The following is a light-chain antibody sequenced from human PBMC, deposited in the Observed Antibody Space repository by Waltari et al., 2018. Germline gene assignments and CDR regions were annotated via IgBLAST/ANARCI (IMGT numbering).Light chain of an antibody. V-gene: IGKV3-11*01. CDR1: QSVSSY. J-gene: IGKJ3*01. CDR2: DAS. CDR3: QQRSNWPPDT. Sequence: EIVLTQSPATLSLSPGERATLSCRASQSVSSYLAWYQPKPGQAPRLLIYDASNRATGIPARFSGSGSGTDFTLTISSLEPEDFAVYYCQQRSNWPPDTFGPGTKVDIK.